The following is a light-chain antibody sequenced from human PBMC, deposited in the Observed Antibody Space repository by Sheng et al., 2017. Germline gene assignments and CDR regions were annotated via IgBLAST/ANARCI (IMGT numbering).Light chain of an antibody. V-gene: IGKV3-20*01. CDR3: QQYGTSPFT. J-gene: IGKJ3*01. Sequence: EIILTQSPATLSLSPGERVTLSCRASQSISRYLAWYQQKPGQAPRLLFYGASNRAAGIPARFSGSGSGTDFTLSISRLEPEDFAVYYCQQYGTSPFTFGPGTKVDIK. CDR1: QSISRY. CDR2: GAS.